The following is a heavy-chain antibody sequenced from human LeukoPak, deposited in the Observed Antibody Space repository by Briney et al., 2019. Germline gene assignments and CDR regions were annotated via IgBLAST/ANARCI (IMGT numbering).Heavy chain of an antibody. Sequence: GASVKVSCKASGHTFTSYYMHWVRQAPGQGLEWMGIINPSGGSTSYAQKFQGRVTMTRDMSTSTVYMELSSLRSEDTAVYYCARVSGSYRLFDYWGQGTLVTVSS. J-gene: IGHJ4*02. CDR2: INPSGGST. D-gene: IGHD1-26*01. CDR3: ARVSGSYRLFDY. V-gene: IGHV1-46*01. CDR1: GHTFTSYY.